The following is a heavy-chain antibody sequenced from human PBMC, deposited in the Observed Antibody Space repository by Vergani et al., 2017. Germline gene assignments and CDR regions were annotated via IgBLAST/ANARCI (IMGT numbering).Heavy chain of an antibody. CDR1: GFTFGDYA. J-gene: IGHJ6*03. CDR3: TRAIEGDYDFWSGYWGYYYYYYMDV. D-gene: IGHD3-3*01. V-gene: IGHV3-49*04. Sequence: EVQLVESGGGLVQPGRSLRLSCTASGFTFGDYAMSWVRQAPGKGLEWVGFIRSKAYGGTTEYAASVKGRFTISRDDSKSIAYLQMNSLKTEDKAVYYCTRAIEGDYDFWSGYWGYYYYYYMDVWGKGTTVTVSS. CDR2: IRSKAYGGTT.